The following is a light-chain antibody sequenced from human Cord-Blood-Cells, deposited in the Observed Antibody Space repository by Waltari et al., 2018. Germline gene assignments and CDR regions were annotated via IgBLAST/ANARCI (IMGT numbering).Light chain of an antibody. CDR3: CSYAGSSTWV. Sequence: QSALTQPASVSGSPGQSITLSCPGTRSDVGSYNLVSWYQQQPGNAPKLMIYEGSKRPSGVSNRFSGSKSGNTASLTISGLQAEDEADYYCCSYAGSSTWVFGGGTKLTVL. CDR1: RSDVGSYNL. CDR2: EGS. V-gene: IGLV2-23*01. J-gene: IGLJ3*02.